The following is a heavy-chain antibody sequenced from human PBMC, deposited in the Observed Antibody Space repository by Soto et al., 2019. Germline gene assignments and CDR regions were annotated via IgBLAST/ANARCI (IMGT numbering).Heavy chain of an antibody. Sequence: SVKVSCKASGGTFSSYAISWVRQAPGQGLEWMGGIIPIFGTANYAQKFQGRVTITADESTSTAYMELSSLRSEDTAVYYCARDRYLRTSRLYYYYGMDVWGQGTTVTVS. J-gene: IGHJ6*02. D-gene: IGHD2-2*01. CDR3: ARDRYLRTSRLYYYYGMDV. CDR2: IIPIFGTA. V-gene: IGHV1-69*13. CDR1: GGTFSSYA.